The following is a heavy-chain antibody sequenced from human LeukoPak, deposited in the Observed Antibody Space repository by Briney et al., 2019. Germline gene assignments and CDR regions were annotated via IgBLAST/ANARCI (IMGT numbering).Heavy chain of an antibody. D-gene: IGHD4-23*01. V-gene: IGHV1-2*02. J-gene: IGHJ2*01. CDR3: ARVRVGGNSDWYFDL. CDR2: INPNSGGT. CDR1: GYTFTGYY. Sequence: ASVKVSCKASGYTFTGYYMHWVRQAPGQGLEWMGWINPNSGGTSYAQKFQGRVTMTRDTSISTAYMELSRLRSDDTAVYYCARVRVGGNSDWYFDLWGRGTLVTVSS.